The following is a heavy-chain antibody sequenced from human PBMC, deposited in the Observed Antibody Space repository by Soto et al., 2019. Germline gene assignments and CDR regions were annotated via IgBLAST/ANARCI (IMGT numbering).Heavy chain of an antibody. Sequence: VRSLRLPCAASGFTFSSHAMSWVRQAPGKGLEWVSAISGSGGSTYYADSVKGRFTISRDNSKNTLYLQMNSLRAEDTAVYYCAKGNGAGYNFYYGMDVWGQGTTVTVSS. CDR3: AKGNGAGYNFYYGMDV. CDR2: ISGSGGST. D-gene: IGHD5-12*01. V-gene: IGHV3-23*01. CDR1: GFTFSSHA. J-gene: IGHJ6*02.